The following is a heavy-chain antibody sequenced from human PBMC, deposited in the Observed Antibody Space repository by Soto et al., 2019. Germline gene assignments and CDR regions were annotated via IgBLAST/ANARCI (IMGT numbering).Heavy chain of an antibody. CDR1: GGSFSGYY. CDR2: INHSGST. Sequence: SETLSLTCAVYGGSFSGYYWSWIRQPPGKGLEWIGEINHSGSTNYNPSLKSRVTISVDTSKNQFSLKLSSVTAADTAVYYCARVYFSRGFYAFDIWGQGTMVTVSS. CDR3: ARVYFSRGFYAFDI. J-gene: IGHJ3*02. D-gene: IGHD2-2*01. V-gene: IGHV4-34*01.